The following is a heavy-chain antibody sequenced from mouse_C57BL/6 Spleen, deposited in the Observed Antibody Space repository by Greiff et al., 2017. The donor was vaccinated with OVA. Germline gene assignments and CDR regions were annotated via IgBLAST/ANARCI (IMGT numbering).Heavy chain of an antibody. D-gene: IGHD2-3*01. V-gene: IGHV1-66*01. CDR2: IYPGSGNT. CDR1: GYSFTSYY. Sequence: QVQLQQSGPELVKPGASVKISCKASGYSFTSYYIHWVKQRPGQGLEWIGWIYPGSGNTKYNEKFKGKATLTADTSSSTAYMQLSSLTSEDSAVYYFARPIYDAHYFDYWGQGTTLTVSS. CDR3: ARPIYDAHYFDY. J-gene: IGHJ2*01.